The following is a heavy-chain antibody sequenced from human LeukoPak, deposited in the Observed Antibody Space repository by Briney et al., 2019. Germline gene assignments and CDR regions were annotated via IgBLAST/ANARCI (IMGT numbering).Heavy chain of an antibody. Sequence: PGGSLRLSCAASGFTFSNYAMSWVRQGPGKGLEWVSVISVSGTFYADSVKGRFAISRDNSKNTEYLQMDSLRAEDTAVYYCVKRGSYPQYYFDSWGQGTLVTVST. CDR2: ISVSGT. CDR1: GFTFSNYA. D-gene: IGHD1-26*01. V-gene: IGHV3-23*01. CDR3: VKRGSYPQYYFDS. J-gene: IGHJ4*02.